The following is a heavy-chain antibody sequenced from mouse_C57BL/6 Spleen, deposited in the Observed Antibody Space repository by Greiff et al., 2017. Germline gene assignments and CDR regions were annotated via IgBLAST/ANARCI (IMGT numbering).Heavy chain of an antibody. D-gene: IGHD2-4*01. Sequence: QVQLQQPGAELVKPGASVKLSCKASGYTFTSYWMPWVKQRPGQGLEWIGMIHPNSGSTNYNEKFKSKATLTVDKSSSTAYMQLSSLRSEDSAVYYWASRGDYDSSWFAYWGQGTLVTVSA. J-gene: IGHJ3*01. CDR2: IHPNSGST. CDR1: GYTFTSYW. V-gene: IGHV1-64*01. CDR3: ASRGDYDSSWFAY.